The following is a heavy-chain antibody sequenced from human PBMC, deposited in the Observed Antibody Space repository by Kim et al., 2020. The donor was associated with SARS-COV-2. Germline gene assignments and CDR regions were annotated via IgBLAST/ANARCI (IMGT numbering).Heavy chain of an antibody. CDR1: GYTFTGYY. D-gene: IGHD2-15*01. J-gene: IGHJ4*02. V-gene: IGHV1-2*02. CDR2: INPNSGGT. CDR3: ARDGGNLVVVAATGWTDY. Sequence: ASVKVSCKASGYTFTGYYMHWVRQAPGQGLEWMGWINPNSGGTNYAQKFQGRVTMTRDTSISTAYMELSRLRSDDTAVYYCARDGGNLVVVAATGWTDYWGQGTLVTVSS.